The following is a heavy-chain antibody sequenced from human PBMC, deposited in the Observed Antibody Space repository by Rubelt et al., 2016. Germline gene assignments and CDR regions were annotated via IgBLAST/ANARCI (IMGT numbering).Heavy chain of an antibody. V-gene: IGHV4-34*01. CDR1: GGSFSGYY. CDR3: ARGRMGFHYYYYGMDV. CDR2: INHSGRT. Sequence: QVQLQQWGAGLLKPSETLSLTCAVYGGSFSGYYWSWIRQPPGKGLEWIGEINHSGRTNYNPSLKSQVTISVDTSKNQFSLKLSSVTAADTAVYYCARGRMGFHYYYYGMDVWGQGTTVTVSS. D-gene: IGHD1-26*01. J-gene: IGHJ6*02.